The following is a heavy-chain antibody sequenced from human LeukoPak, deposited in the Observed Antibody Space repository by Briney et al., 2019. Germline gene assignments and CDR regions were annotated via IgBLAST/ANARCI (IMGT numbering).Heavy chain of an antibody. CDR3: ARGWASEAFDY. D-gene: IGHD3-16*01. V-gene: IGHV3-7*01. J-gene: IGHJ4*02. CDR2: IKQDGSEK. CDR1: GFTFSSYW. Sequence: PGGSLRLSCAASGFTFSSYWMSWVRQAPGKGLEWVANIKQDGSEKYYVDSVKGRFTISRDSAKNSLYLQMNSLRAEDTAVYYCARGWASEAFDYWGQGTLVTVSS.